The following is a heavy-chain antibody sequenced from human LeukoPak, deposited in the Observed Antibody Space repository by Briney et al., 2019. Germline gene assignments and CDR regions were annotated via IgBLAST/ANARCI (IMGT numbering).Heavy chain of an antibody. V-gene: IGHV3-74*01. J-gene: IGHJ4*02. CDR1: GFTFSSYW. CDR2: INTDGTTT. CDR3: ARDYKSGDSSQIDY. Sequence: PGGSLRLSCAASGFTFSSYWMHRVRQAPGKGLVWVSRINTDGTTTTYADSVKGRFSISRDNAKNTLYLQMNSLRAEDTALYYCARDYKSGDSSQIDYWGQGTLVTVSS. D-gene: IGHD3-22*01.